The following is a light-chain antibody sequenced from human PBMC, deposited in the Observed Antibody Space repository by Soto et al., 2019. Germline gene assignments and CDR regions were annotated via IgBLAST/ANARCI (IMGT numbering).Light chain of an antibody. Sequence: QSALTQPASVSGSPGQSITISCTGTSSDVGSYNLVSWYQQHPGKAPKLMIYEDTKRPSGVSNRFSGSKSGNTASLTISGLQAEDEADDYCSSYAGSNTYVVFGGGTKLTVL. CDR2: EDT. CDR3: SSYAGSNTYVV. CDR1: SSDVGSYNL. J-gene: IGLJ2*01. V-gene: IGLV2-23*01.